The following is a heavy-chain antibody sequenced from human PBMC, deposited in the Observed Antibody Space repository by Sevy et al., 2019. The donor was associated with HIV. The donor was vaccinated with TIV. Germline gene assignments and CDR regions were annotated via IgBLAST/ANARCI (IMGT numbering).Heavy chain of an antibody. CDR3: ARDCSSASCLWGMDV. V-gene: IGHV3-7*03. CDR1: GFTFSSYW. CDR2: IKRDGSEK. D-gene: IGHD2-2*01. J-gene: IGHJ6*02. Sequence: GGSLRLSCAASGFTFSSYWMSWVRQAPGKGLEWVANIKRDGSEKYYVDSVKGRFTISRDNAKNSLYLQMISLRAEDTAVYYCARDCSSASCLWGMDVWGQGTTVTVSS.